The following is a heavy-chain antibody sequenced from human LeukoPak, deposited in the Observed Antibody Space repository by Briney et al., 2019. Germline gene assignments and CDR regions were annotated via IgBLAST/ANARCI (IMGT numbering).Heavy chain of an antibody. CDR3: ARGRGSWYGVYFDY. Sequence: GGSLRLPCAASGFTFSSSWMSWVRQAPGKGLEWVTNIKPDGSEKYYVDSVKGRFTISRDNAKNSLYLQLNSLRTEDTAVYYCARGRGSWYGVYFDYWGQGALVTVSS. V-gene: IGHV3-7*01. CDR2: IKPDGSEK. CDR1: GFTFSSSW. D-gene: IGHD6-13*01. J-gene: IGHJ4*02.